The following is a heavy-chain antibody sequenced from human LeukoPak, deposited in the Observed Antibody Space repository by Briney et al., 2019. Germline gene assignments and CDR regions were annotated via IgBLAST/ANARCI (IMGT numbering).Heavy chain of an antibody. CDR2: ISGSGGST. J-gene: IGHJ4*02. D-gene: IGHD2-2*01. V-gene: IGHV3-23*01. CDR1: GFTFSSYA. CDR3: AKDPPLYCSSTSCYDY. Sequence: GGSLRLSCAASGFTFSSYAMGWVRQAPGKGLEWVSAISGSGGSTYYADSVKGRFTISRDNSKNTLYLQMNSLRAEDTAVYYCAKDPPLYCSSTSCYDYWGQGTLVTVSS.